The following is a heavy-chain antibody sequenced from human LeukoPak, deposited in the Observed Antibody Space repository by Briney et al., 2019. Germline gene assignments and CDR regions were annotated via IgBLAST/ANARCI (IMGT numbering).Heavy chain of an antibody. CDR2: INAGNGNT. V-gene: IGHV1-3*01. CDR3: AISGRGDIRYFDWLFPRYGMDV. Sequence: ASVKVSCKASGYTFTSYAMHWVRQAPGQRLEWMGWINAGNGNTKYSQKFQGRVTITRDTSASTAYMELSSLRSEDTAVYYCAISGRGDIRYFDWLFPRYGMDVWGQGTTVTVSS. J-gene: IGHJ6*02. CDR1: GYTFTSYA. D-gene: IGHD3-9*01.